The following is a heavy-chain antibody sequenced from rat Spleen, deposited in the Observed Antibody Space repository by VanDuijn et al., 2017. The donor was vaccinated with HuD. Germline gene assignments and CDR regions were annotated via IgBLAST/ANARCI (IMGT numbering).Heavy chain of an antibody. J-gene: IGHJ4*01. Sequence: EVQLVESGGGLVQPGRSLKLSCEASGFTFSNFGMHWIRQAPTKGLEWVASISPSGAISNYRDSVQGRLTISRDKAKSTLYLQMDSLRSEDSATYYCATDGYYDGTYYAVYVMDAWGQGASVTVSS. V-gene: IGHV5-19*01. CDR2: ISPSGAIS. CDR1: GFTFSNFG. CDR3: ATDGYYDGTYYAVYVMDA. D-gene: IGHD1-12*02.